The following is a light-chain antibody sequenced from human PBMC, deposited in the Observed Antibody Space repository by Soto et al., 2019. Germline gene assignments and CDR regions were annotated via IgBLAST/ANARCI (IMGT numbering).Light chain of an antibody. CDR1: SSGVGGYNY. J-gene: IGLJ2*01. CDR2: DVS. V-gene: IGLV2-14*01. CDR3: SSYTSSISRV. Sequence: QSALTQPASVSGSPGQSITISCTGTSSGVGGYNYVSWYQQHPGKAPKLMIYDVSNRPSGVSNRFSGSKSGNTASLTISGLQAEDEADYYCSSYTSSISRVFGGGTKVTV.